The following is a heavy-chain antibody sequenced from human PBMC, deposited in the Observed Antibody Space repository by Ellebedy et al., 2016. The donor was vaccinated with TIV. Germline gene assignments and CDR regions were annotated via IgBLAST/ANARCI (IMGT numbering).Heavy chain of an antibody. J-gene: IGHJ4*02. D-gene: IGHD4-23*01. Sequence: PGGSLRLSCTVSGGSISRYYWSWIRQPPGKGLEWIGYVYYNGITTYNPSLKSRVTISVDTSKDRIPLKLSSMTAADTAVYYCARGGFGGNSGNFDFWGQGTLVTVSS. CDR3: ARGGFGGNSGNFDF. CDR1: GGSISRYY. V-gene: IGHV4-59*01. CDR2: VYYNGIT.